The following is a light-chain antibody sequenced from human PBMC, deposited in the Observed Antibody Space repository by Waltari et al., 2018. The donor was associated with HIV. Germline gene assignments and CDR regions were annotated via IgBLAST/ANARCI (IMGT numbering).Light chain of an antibody. CDR2: RRY. J-gene: IGLJ2*01. CDR1: SHNIGSKY. Sequence: YVLTLPPSASGTPGQRVTIHCFGSSHNIGSKYVSWYQQFSGTAPKLTIPRRYHRPSGVPDRFSCSKSSSSTSLAISRLRSEDEADYYCSAWDDSLSGVVFGGGTKLTVL. CDR3: SAWDDSLSGVV. V-gene: IGLV1-47*01.